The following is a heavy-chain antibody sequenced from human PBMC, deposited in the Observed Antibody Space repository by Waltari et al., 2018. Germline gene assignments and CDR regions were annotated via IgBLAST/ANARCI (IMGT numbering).Heavy chain of an antibody. D-gene: IGHD6-13*01. CDR2: MQTKGNT. CDR3: ARLPTGYPNWVDP. Sequence: QLQLQESGPGLVKPSETLSLSCFVSGASVSSYSWAWIRQSPGKGLEWIGTMQTKGNTYYNPSLNSRVSRSVDMSKNQFSLKLSSLTAADTAVYYCARLPTGYPNWVDPWGQGTLVTVSS. CDR1: GASVSSYS. V-gene: IGHV4-39*01. J-gene: IGHJ5*02.